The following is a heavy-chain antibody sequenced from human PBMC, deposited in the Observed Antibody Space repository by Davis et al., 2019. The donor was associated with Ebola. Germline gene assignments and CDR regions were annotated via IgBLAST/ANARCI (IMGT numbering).Heavy chain of an antibody. CDR1: GSSFSTHW. J-gene: IGHJ4*02. V-gene: IGHV5-51*01. CDR3: ARGTDGYNPGGYFDS. CDR2: IFPGDSDT. Sequence: GESLKISCKDSGSSFSTHWIVWVRQMPGKGLECMGIIFPGDSDTRYSPSFQGQVTISADKSISTAYLQWSSLKASDTAMYYCARGTDGYNPGGYFDSWGQGTLVTVSS. D-gene: IGHD5-24*01.